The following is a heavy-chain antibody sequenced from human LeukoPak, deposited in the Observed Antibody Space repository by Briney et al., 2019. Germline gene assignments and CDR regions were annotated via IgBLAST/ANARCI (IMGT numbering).Heavy chain of an antibody. CDR2: IGHSSIGYSGDHL. D-gene: IGHD3/OR15-3a*01. V-gene: IGHV3-11*05. CDR1: GFTFSAYY. J-gene: IGHJ4*02. CDR3: AREDFFTPHS. Sequence: PGGSLRLSCAASGFTFSAYYMTWIRQAPGKGLEWVSSIGHSSIGYSGDHLKYADSVKGRFTISRDNAKNSLYLRMDSLRAEDTAVYFCAREDFFTPHSWGQGTLVTVSS.